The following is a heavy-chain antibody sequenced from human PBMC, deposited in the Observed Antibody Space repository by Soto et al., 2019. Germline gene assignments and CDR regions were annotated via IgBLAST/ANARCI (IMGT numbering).Heavy chain of an antibody. J-gene: IGHJ4*02. CDR2: TRNKVNSYST. Sequence: EVQLVESGGGLVQPGGSLRLSCVASGFTLSDDYMDWVRQAPGKGLEWVGRTRNKVNSYSTEYAASVKGRFTVSRDESNNSLYLQMNSLKTEDTAVYYCTRSSITTREFDYWGQGTLVTVSS. D-gene: IGHD6-6*01. CDR1: GFTLSDDY. CDR3: TRSSITTREFDY. V-gene: IGHV3-72*01.